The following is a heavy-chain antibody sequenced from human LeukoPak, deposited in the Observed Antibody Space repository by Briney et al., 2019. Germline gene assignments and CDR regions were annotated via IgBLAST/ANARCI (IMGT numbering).Heavy chain of an antibody. V-gene: IGHV5-51*01. Sequence: GESLKISCRGSGYSFTSYWIGWVRQMPGKGLEWMGIIYPGDSDTRYSPSFQGQVTISADKSISTAYLQWSSVKASDTAMYYCARQGIRYYYDSSGYPSDAFDIWGQGTMVTVSS. CDR3: ARQGIRYYYDSSGYPSDAFDI. J-gene: IGHJ3*02. CDR1: GYSFTSYW. D-gene: IGHD3-22*01. CDR2: IYPGDSDT.